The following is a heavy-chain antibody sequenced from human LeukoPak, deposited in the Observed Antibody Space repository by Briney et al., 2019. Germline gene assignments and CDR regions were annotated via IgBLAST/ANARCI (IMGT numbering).Heavy chain of an antibody. CDR1: GFTFTKYW. V-gene: IGHV3-74*01. CDR3: ARGIYGNFDY. D-gene: IGHD3-10*01. Sequence: GGSLRLSCAASGFTFTKYWMHWVRQVPRQGLIWVSRINNEGNDTNYADSVKGRFTISRDNAKNTLYLQMNSLRAEDTAVYYCARGIYGNFDYWGQGSLVTVSS. J-gene: IGHJ4*02. CDR2: INNEGNDT.